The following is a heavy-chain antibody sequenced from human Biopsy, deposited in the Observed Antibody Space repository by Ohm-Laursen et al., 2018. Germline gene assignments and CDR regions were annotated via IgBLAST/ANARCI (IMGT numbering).Heavy chain of an antibody. V-gene: IGHV3-15*01. CDR1: GFTFGDAW. CDR2: IKNKFDGETT. J-gene: IGHJ6*02. Sequence: GSLRLSCAASGFTFGDAWMSWIRQAPGKGLEWVGRIKNKFDGETTDYAAPVKGRFIISRDDSKSTLFLQMNSLKVEDTGVYFCSTGGGDFYYNGMDVWGQGTTVTVSS. CDR3: STGGGDFYYNGMDV. D-gene: IGHD3-16*01.